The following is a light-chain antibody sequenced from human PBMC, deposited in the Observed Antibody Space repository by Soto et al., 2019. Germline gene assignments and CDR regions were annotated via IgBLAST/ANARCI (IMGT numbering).Light chain of an antibody. Sequence: QSALTQPASVSGSPGQSITISCTGTSSDIGGYNYVSWYQHHPGKAPKLMIYDVSNRPSGVSNRFSGSKSGNTASLTISGLQAEDEADYYCSSYRRNITYVVFGGGTKLTVL. CDR3: SSYRRNITYVV. CDR2: DVS. V-gene: IGLV2-14*03. CDR1: SSDIGGYNY. J-gene: IGLJ2*01.